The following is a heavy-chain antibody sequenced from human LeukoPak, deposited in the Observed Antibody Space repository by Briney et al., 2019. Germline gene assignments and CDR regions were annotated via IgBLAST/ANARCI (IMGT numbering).Heavy chain of an antibody. CDR1: GGSIISGDYY. J-gene: IGHJ4*02. Sequence: SLSLTCTVSGGSIISGDYYWSWIRQPPGKGLEWIGYIYYSGSTYYNPSLKSRVTISVDTSKNQFSLKLSSVTAADTAVYYCAREVSGEWLDETDYWGQGTLVTVSS. CDR2: IYYSGST. V-gene: IGHV4-30-4*01. CDR3: AREVSGEWLDETDY. D-gene: IGHD3-3*01.